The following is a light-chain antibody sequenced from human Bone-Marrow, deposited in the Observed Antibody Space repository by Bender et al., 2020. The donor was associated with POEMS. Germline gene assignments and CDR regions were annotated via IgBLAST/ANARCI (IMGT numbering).Light chain of an antibody. CDR3: CAFTAINTFAYV. J-gene: IGLJ1*01. Sequence: QSALTQSASVSGSPGQSITISCTGTSNDVGKFKFVSWYQQRPGTAPKLIIYEVAKRPSGVSDRFSGSKSGNTASLTVSGLQAEDEAVYFCCAFTAINTFAYVFGTGTTVTVL. CDR1: SNDVGKFKF. V-gene: IGLV2-23*02. CDR2: EVA.